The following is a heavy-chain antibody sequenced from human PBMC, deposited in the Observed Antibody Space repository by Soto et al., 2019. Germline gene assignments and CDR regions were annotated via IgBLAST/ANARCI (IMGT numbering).Heavy chain of an antibody. D-gene: IGHD3-3*01. J-gene: IGHJ4*02. CDR2: ISAYNGNT. CDR3: ARDVTIFGVVITYLTY. V-gene: IGHV1-18*01. Sequence: ASVKVSCKASGYTFTSYGISWVRQAPGQGLEWMGWISAYNGNTSYAQKLRGRVTMTTDTSTSTAYMELRSLRSDDTAVYYCARDVTIFGVVITYLTYWGQGTLVTVSS. CDR1: GYTFTSYG.